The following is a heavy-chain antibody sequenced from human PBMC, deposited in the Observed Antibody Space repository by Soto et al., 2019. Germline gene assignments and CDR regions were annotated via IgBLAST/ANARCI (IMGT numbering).Heavy chain of an antibody. CDR1: GFTFSSYA. CDR2: ISGSDGST. CDR3: ARRSSRWYFDY. D-gene: IGHD6-13*01. J-gene: IGHJ4*02. Sequence: EVQLLESGGGLVQPGGSLRLSCAASGFTFSSYAMNWVRQAPGKGLEWVSVISGSDGSTYYADSVKGRFTISRDNSKNTLNLQMTSLRAEATAVYYCARRSSRWYFDYWGQGTLVTVAS. V-gene: IGHV3-23*01.